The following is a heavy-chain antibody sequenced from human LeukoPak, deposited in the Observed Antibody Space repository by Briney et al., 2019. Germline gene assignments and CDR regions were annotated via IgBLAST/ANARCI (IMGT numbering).Heavy chain of an antibody. V-gene: IGHV1-69*04. CDR1: GYTFNSYA. Sequence: GASVKVSCKASGYTFNSYAVSWVRQAPGQGLEWMGRVIPVSNMVNFAQKFQGRLTLTADKSTSTAYMELSSLRSEDTAIYYCARQSRQLDYPTTGFDYWGQGTLVTVSS. J-gene: IGHJ4*02. D-gene: IGHD1-1*01. CDR2: VIPVSNMV. CDR3: ARQSRQLDYPTTGFDY.